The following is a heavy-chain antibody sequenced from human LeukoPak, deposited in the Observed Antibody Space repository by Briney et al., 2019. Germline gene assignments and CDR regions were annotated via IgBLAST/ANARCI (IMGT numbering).Heavy chain of an antibody. Sequence: SETLSLTCTVSGGSISSYYWSWIRQPAGKGLEWIGRIYTSGSTNYNPSLKSRVTMSVDTSKNQFSLKLSSVTAADTAVYYCALLYDYVWGSYLDYGGQGTLVTVSS. CDR2: IYTSGST. D-gene: IGHD3-16*02. J-gene: IGHJ4*02. CDR1: GGSISSYY. V-gene: IGHV4-4*07. CDR3: ALLYDYVWGSYLDY.